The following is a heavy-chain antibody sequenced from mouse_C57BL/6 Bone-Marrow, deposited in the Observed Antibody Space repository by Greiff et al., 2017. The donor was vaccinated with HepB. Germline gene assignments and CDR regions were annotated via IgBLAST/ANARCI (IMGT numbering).Heavy chain of an antibody. D-gene: IGHD1-1*01. CDR3: ARRASSSNYFDY. Sequence: QVQLQQPGAELVRPGSSVKLSCKASGYTFTSYWMHWVKQRPIQGLEWIGNIDPSDSETHYNQKFKDKATLTVDKSSSTAYMHLSSLTSEDSAVYYCARRASSSNYFDYWGQGTTLTVSS. CDR2: IDPSDSET. J-gene: IGHJ2*01. CDR1: GYTFTSYW. V-gene: IGHV1-52*01.